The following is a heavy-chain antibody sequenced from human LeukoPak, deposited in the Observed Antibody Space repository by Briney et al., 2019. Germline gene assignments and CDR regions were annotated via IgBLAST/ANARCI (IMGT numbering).Heavy chain of an antibody. J-gene: IGHJ4*02. CDR1: GYTLSGYH. V-gene: IGHV1-2*02. Sequence: GASVKVSCKASGYTLSGYHMHWLRQAPGQGLESMVWINPNSGGTKYAQKFQGRVTMTRDTSISTVYMELSRLRSDDTAVYYCARVGRVAGPDNFDYWGQGTLVIVSS. D-gene: IGHD6-19*01. CDR3: ARVGRVAGPDNFDY. CDR2: INPNSGGT.